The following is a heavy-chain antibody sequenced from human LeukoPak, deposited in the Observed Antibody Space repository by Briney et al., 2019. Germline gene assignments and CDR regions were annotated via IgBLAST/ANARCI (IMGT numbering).Heavy chain of an antibody. CDR3: ASEYCSGGSCPVRY. D-gene: IGHD2-15*01. V-gene: IGHV4-34*01. J-gene: IGHJ4*02. Sequence: SETLSLTCAVYGGSFSGYYWSWIRQPPGKGLEWIGEINHSGSTNYNPSLKSRVTISVDTSKNQFSLKLSSVTAADTAVYYCASEYCSGGSCPVRYWDQGTLVTVSS. CDR1: GGSFSGYY. CDR2: INHSGST.